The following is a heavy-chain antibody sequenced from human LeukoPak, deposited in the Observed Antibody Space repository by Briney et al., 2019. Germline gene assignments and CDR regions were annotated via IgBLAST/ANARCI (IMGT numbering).Heavy chain of an antibody. D-gene: IGHD2-2*01. J-gene: IGHJ4*02. V-gene: IGHV3-23*01. Sequence: GQSLRLARAVYAFTFSSKAISWDRQAPRNLIEWVSSIRSSGGNTYYGDSVKGRLTISRDISKNTLYLQMNSLRAEDTGVYSCAKDLEAMVVVPAAFDYWGQGTLVTVSS. CDR2: IRSSGGNT. CDR1: AFTFSSKA. CDR3: AKDLEAMVVVPAAFDY.